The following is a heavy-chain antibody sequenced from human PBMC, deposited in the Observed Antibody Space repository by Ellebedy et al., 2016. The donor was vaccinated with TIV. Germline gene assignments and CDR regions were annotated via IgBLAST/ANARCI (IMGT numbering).Heavy chain of an antibody. V-gene: IGHV3-74*01. J-gene: IGHJ2*01. CDR1: GFTFSRYW. CDR2: IYTDGSST. CDR3: ARDDDPNSGYDPYYYFDL. D-gene: IGHD5-12*01. Sequence: GESLKISCAVSGFTFSRYWMHWVRQAPGKGLEWVSRIYTDGSSTNYADSVKGRFTISRDNAKNTLYLQMNSLRAEDTAVYYCARDDDPNSGYDPYYYFDLWGRGTLVTVSS.